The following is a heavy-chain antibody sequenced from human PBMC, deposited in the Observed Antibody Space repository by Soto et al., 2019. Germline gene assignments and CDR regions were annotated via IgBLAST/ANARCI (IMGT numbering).Heavy chain of an antibody. J-gene: IGHJ4*02. CDR1: GGTFSSYA. CDR2: IIPIFGTA. V-gene: IGHV1-69*13. D-gene: IGHD6-6*01. Sequence: SVTVSCKASGGTFSSYAISWVRQAPGQGLEWMGGIIPIFGTANYAQKFQGRVTITADESTSTAYMELSSLRSEDTAVYYCAREGIAARLFDYWGQGTLVTVSS. CDR3: AREGIAARLFDY.